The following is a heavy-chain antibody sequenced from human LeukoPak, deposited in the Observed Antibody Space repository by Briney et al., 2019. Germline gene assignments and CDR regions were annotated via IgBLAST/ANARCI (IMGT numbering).Heavy chain of an antibody. J-gene: IGHJ4*02. CDR1: GFTFGTYW. D-gene: IGHD3-9*01. CDR3: VRGPVLQYFDWLFDY. Sequence: GGSLRLSCAASGFTFGTYWMHWVRQAPGKGLVWVSLTYSDASSTSYADSVKGRFTISRDNAKNTLYLQMNSLRADDTAVYYCVRGPVLQYFDWLFDYWGQGTLVTVSS. CDR2: TYSDASST. V-gene: IGHV3-74*01.